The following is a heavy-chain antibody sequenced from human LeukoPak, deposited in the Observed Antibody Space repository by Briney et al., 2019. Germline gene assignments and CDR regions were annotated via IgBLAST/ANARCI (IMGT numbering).Heavy chain of an antibody. D-gene: IGHD6-6*01. Sequence: SETLSLTCTVSGGFISSYYWSWIRQPPGKGLEWIGYIYYSGGITNYNPSLKSRVTISVDTSKNQFSLKLSSVTAADTAVYYCVREVAARAFDIWGQGTMVTVSS. CDR3: VREVAARAFDI. CDR1: GGFISSYY. CDR2: IYYSGGIT. J-gene: IGHJ3*02. V-gene: IGHV4-59*01.